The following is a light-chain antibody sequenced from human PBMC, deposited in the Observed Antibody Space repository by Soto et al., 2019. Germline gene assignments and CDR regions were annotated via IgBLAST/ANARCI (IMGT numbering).Light chain of an antibody. Sequence: QSVLTQPPSASGTPGQRVTISCSGSSSNIGSNTANWYQQLPGTAPKLLIYGQNQRPSGVPDRFSGSKSGPSASLAISGPGSEHEAAYSCVVWDYRRDGRVFGGGTKLTVL. V-gene: IGLV1-44*01. J-gene: IGLJ2*01. CDR3: VVWDYRRDGRV. CDR2: GQN. CDR1: SSNIGSNT.